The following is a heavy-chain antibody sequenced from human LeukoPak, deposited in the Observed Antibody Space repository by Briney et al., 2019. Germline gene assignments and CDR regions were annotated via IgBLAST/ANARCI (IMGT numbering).Heavy chain of an antibody. CDR2: ISGSGSTI. Sequence: GGSLRLSCAASGFTFSSYAVSWVRQAPGKGLEWVSAISGSGSTIYYADSVKGRFTISRDNAKNSLYLQMNSLRAEDTAVYYCAELGITMIGGVWGKGTTVTISS. J-gene: IGHJ6*04. CDR3: AELGITMIGGV. CDR1: GFTFSSYA. D-gene: IGHD3-10*02. V-gene: IGHV3-23*01.